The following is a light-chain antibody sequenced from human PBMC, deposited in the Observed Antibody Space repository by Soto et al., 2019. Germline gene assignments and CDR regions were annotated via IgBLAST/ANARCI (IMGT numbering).Light chain of an antibody. V-gene: IGLV2-14*01. J-gene: IGLJ1*01. CDR3: SSFRSSSTLPYV. CDR1: GSDVGGYDY. CDR2: EVS. Sequence: QSVLTQSASVSGSPGQSITISCTGTGSDVGGYDYVSWYQQYPGKAPKLIIYEVSNRPSGVSNRFSGSKSGNTASLTISGLRAEDEADYYCSSFRSSSTLPYVFGTGTKVT.